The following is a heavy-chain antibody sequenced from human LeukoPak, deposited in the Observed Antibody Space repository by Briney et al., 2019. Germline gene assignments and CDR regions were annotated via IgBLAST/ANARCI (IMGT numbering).Heavy chain of an antibody. CDR2: IYYSGST. V-gene: IGHV4-59*01. Sequence: SETLSLTCTVSGGSISSYYWSWIRQPPGKGLEWIGYIYYSGSTDYNPSLKSRVTISVDTPQNQFSLKLSSVTAADTAVYYCARSRSYQLLTFDYWGQGTLVTDSS. D-gene: IGHD2-2*01. CDR1: GGSISSYY. J-gene: IGHJ4*02. CDR3: ARSRSYQLLTFDY.